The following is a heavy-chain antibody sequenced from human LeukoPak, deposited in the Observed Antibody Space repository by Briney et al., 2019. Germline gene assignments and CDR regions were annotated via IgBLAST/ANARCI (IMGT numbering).Heavy chain of an antibody. CDR3: AKDQGTTYYDILTGYYQENWFDP. J-gene: IGHJ5*02. CDR2: IWYDGSNK. D-gene: IGHD3-9*01. Sequence: GGSLRLSCAASGFTFSSYGMHWVRQAPDKGLEWVAVIWYDGSNKYYADSVKGRFTISRDNSKNTLYLQMNSLRAEDTAVYYCAKDQGTTYYDILTGYYQENWFDPWGQGTLVTVSS. V-gene: IGHV3-33*06. CDR1: GFTFSSYG.